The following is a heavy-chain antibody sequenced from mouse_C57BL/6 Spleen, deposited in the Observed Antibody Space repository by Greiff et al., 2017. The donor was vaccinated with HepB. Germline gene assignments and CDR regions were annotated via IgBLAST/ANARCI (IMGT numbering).Heavy chain of an antibody. Sequence: EVKLVESGGGLVQPKGSLKLSCAASGFSFNTYAMNWVRQAPGKGLEWVARIRSKSNNYATYYADSVKDRFTISRDDSESMLYLQMNNLKTEDTAMYYCVRHEDENAMDYWGQGTSVTVSS. CDR2: IRSKSNNYAT. CDR3: VRHEDENAMDY. V-gene: IGHV10-1*01. J-gene: IGHJ4*01. CDR1: GFSFNTYA.